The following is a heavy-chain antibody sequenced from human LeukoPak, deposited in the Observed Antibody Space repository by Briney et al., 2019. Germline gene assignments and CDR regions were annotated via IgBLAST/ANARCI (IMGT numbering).Heavy chain of an antibody. D-gene: IGHD1-26*01. CDR2: IYTSGST. Sequence: TLSLTCTASGGSISSGSYYWSWIRQPAGKGLEWIGRIYTSGSTNYNPSLKSRVTISVDTSKNQFSLKLSSVTAADTAVYYCARDRGRGGSYRLDYWGQGTLVTVSS. CDR3: ARDRGRGGSYRLDY. V-gene: IGHV4-61*02. J-gene: IGHJ4*02. CDR1: GGSISSGSYY.